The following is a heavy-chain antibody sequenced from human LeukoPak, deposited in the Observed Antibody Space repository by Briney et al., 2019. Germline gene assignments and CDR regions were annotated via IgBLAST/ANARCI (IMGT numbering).Heavy chain of an antibody. V-gene: IGHV4-39*07. CDR1: GGSISWSSHY. CDR3: ARSRQASGLFSS. D-gene: IGHD3-10*01. J-gene: IGHJ5*02. Sequence: SETLSLTCTVSGGSISWSSHYWGWIRQSPGKGLEWIGSGYYNGNTFYNPSLKSRFTISVDRPKNQFFLNVTSLTAADTAVYYCARSRQASGLFSSWGQGTLDVVSS. CDR2: GYYNGNT.